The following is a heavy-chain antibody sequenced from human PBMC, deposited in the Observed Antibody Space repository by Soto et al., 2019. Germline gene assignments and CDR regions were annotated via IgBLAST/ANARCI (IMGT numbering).Heavy chain of an antibody. CDR1: GFTFSSYG. V-gene: IGHV3-30*03. D-gene: IGHD2-2*01. Sequence: PGGSLRLSCAASGFTFSSYGMHWVRQAPGKGLEWVAVISYDGSNKYYADSVKGRFTISRDNSKNTLYLQMNSLRAEDTAVYYCAAPGYCSSTSCPRTNYYGMDVWGQGTTVTVSS. CDR3: AAPGYCSSTSCPRTNYYGMDV. CDR2: ISYDGSNK. J-gene: IGHJ6*02.